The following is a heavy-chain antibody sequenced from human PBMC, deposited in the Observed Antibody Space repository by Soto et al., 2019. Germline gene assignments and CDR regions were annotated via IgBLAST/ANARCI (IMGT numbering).Heavy chain of an antibody. CDR2: IYYSGST. CDR3: ARHPSDFWFDP. Sequence: SETLALTCAVSGGSFNPNYWSWIRQPPGKGLEWVGYIYYSGSTYYNPSLKSRVTVSVDTSKNQFSLKLSSVTAADTAVYYCARHPSDFWFDPWGQGTLVTVSS. J-gene: IGHJ5*02. CDR1: GGSFNPNY. V-gene: IGHV4-59*04. D-gene: IGHD2-21*02.